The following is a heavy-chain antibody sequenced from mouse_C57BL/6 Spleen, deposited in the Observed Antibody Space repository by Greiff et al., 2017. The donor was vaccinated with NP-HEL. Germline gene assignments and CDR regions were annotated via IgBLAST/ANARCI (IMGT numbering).Heavy chain of an antibody. CDR1: GYTFTSYG. CDR3: ARDYYGSSYKGSFDV. V-gene: IGHV1-81*01. CDR2: IYPRSGNT. D-gene: IGHD1-1*01. J-gene: IGHJ1*03. Sequence: VQVVESGAELARPGASVKLSCKASGYTFTSYGISWVKQRTGQGLEWIGEIYPRSGNTYYNEKFKGKATLTADKSSSTAYMELRSLTSEDSAVYFCARDYYGSSYKGSFDVWGTGTTVTVSS.